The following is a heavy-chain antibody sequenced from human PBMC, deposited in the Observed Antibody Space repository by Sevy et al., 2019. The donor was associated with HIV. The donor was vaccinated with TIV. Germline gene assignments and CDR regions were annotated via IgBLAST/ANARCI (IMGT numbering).Heavy chain of an antibody. CDR2: INPNSGGT. V-gene: IGHV1-2*06. J-gene: IGHJ4*02. CDR1: GYTFTGYY. D-gene: IGHD6-13*01. CDR3: ARARYSSLTHFDY. Sequence: ASVKVSCKASGYTFTGYYMHWVRQAPGQGLEWMGRINPNSGGTNYAQKFQGRVTMTRDTSISTAYMELSRLRSDDTALYYCARARYSSLTHFDYWGQGTLVTVSS.